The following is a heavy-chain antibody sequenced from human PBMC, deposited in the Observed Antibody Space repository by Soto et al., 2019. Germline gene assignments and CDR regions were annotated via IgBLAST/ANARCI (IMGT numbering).Heavy chain of an antibody. CDR2: YDLEKGET. D-gene: IGHD6-13*01. J-gene: IGHJ5*02. Sequence: ASVKVSCKVSGYSLTELSIHWVRQAPGEGLEWMGGYDLEKGETIYAQKFQGRVTMTEDSPADTPYMQLRSLRSEDTAVYYCAIEVGRSNQSDLWGQGTMVTVS. CDR3: AIEVGRSNQSDL. CDR1: GYSLTELS. V-gene: IGHV1-24*01.